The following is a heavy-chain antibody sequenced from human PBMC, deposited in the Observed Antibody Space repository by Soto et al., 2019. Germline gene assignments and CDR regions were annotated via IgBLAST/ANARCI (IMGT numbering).Heavy chain of an antibody. CDR1: GFTLSSYV. V-gene: IGHV3-23*01. Sequence: EVQLLESGGGLVQPGGSLRLSCAASGFTLSSYVMSWVRQAPGKGLEWVSAIRGSGGSTYYADSVKGRFTISRDNSKNTLYLQMNSLRAEDTAVYYCARPTTVIYFDYWGQGTLVTVSS. CDR3: ARPTTVIYFDY. CDR2: IRGSGGST. J-gene: IGHJ4*02. D-gene: IGHD4-17*01.